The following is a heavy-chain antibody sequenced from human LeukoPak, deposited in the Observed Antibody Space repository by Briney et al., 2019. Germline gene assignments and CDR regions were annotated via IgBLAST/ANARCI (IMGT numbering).Heavy chain of an antibody. CDR3: ARRHLDSAGWTIDY. V-gene: IGHV3-48*01. D-gene: IGHD3-9*01. Sequence: GGSLRLSCAASGFTFSSYNLNWVRQAPGKGLEWVSYISGSSNSIYYADSVKGRFTISRDNAKNSLYLQMNSLRAEDTAVYYCARRHLDSAGWTIDYWGQGTLVTVSS. J-gene: IGHJ4*02. CDR1: GFTFSSYN. CDR2: ISGSSNSI.